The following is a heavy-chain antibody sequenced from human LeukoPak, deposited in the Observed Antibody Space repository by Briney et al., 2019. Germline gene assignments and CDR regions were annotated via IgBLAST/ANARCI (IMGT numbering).Heavy chain of an antibody. V-gene: IGHV1-8*01. Sequence: ASVKVSCTASGYTFTSYDINWVRQATGQGLEWMGWMNPNSGNTGYAQKFQGRVTMTEDTSTDTAYMELSSLRSEDTAVYYCATLPSPGGYYYYYGMDVWGQGTTVTVSS. CDR3: ATLPSPGGYYYYYGMDV. CDR2: MNPNSGNT. D-gene: IGHD1-26*01. CDR1: GYTFTSYD. J-gene: IGHJ6*02.